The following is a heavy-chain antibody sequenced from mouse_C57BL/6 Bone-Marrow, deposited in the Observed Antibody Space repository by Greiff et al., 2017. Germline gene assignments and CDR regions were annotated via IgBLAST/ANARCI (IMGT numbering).Heavy chain of an antibody. D-gene: IGHD2-2*01. CDR1: GFSLTSYG. J-gene: IGHJ3*01. V-gene: IGHV2-2*01. CDR3: GGGYQTWFAY. Sequence: VKLQESGPGLVQPSQSLSITCTVSGFSLTSYGVHWVRQSPGKGLEWLGVIWSGGSTDYNAAFISRLSISKDNSKSQVFFKMNSLQADDTAIYXCGGGYQTWFAYWGQGTLVTVSA. CDR2: IWSGGST.